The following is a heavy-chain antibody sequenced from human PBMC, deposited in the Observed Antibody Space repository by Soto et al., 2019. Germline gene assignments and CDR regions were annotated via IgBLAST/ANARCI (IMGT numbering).Heavy chain of an antibody. D-gene: IGHD6-13*01. CDR1: GFTFSSYS. CDR2: ISSSSSYI. Sequence: EVQLVESGGGLVKPGGSLRLSCAASGFTFSSYSMNWVRQAPGKGLEWVSSISSSSSYIYYADSVKGRFTISRDNAKNPRYLQLNSLRAEDTAVYYCARKMAAAIDAFDIWGQGTMVTVSS. V-gene: IGHV3-21*01. CDR3: ARKMAAAIDAFDI. J-gene: IGHJ3*02.